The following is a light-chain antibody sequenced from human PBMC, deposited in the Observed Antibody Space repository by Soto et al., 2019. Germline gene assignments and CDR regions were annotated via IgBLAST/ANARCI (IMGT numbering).Light chain of an antibody. CDR2: AAS. CDR1: QDISSH. CDR3: QQFNSYPIT. J-gene: IGKJ5*01. Sequence: DIQLTQSPSFLSACVGDRVTITCRASQDISSHLVWYQQKPGEAPQLLIFAASTLQSGVPSRFSGSGSETEFTLTINSLQPEDFATYYCQQFNSYPITFGQGTRLDIK. V-gene: IGKV1-9*01.